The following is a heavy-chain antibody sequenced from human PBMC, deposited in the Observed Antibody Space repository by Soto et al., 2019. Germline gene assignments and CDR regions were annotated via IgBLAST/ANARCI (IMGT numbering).Heavy chain of an antibody. D-gene: IGHD3-10*01. J-gene: IGHJ5*02. V-gene: IGHV3-74*01. CDR2: INYDGSST. CDR1: GFTFSSYW. CDR3: ATLRGFPSNWFDP. Sequence: GGSLRLSCAVSGFTFSSYWMHWVRQAPGKGLVWVSRINYDGSSTDYADSVKGRFTISRDNAKNTLYLQMNSLRAEDTAVYYCATLRGFPSNWFDPWGQGTLVTVSS.